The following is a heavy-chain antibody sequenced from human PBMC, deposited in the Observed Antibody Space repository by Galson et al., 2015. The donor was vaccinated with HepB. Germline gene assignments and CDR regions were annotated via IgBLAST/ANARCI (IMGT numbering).Heavy chain of an antibody. V-gene: IGHV3-33*01. CDR2: IWYDGNNR. J-gene: IGHJ6*02. Sequence: SLRLSCAASGFTFSTYGMHWVRQTPGKGLEWVAVIWYDGNNRHSADSVKGRFTISRDNSENTLFLQMDSLRADDSAVYYCARDRKPYSNYPYYYGMDVWGQGTTVTVSS. CDR1: GFTFSTYG. CDR3: ARDRKPYSNYPYYYGMDV. D-gene: IGHD4-11*01.